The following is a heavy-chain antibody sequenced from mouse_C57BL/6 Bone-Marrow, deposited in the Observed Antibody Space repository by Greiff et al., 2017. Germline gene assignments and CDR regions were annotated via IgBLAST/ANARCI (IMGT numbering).Heavy chain of an antibody. D-gene: IGHD2-3*01. J-gene: IGHJ4*01. CDR3: ASRWFQSRDYYAMDY. CDR2: IYPRSGNT. Sequence: QVQLQQSGAELARPGASVKLSCKASGYTFTSYGISWVKQRTGQGLEWIGEIYPRSGNTYYNEKFKGKATLTADKSSSTAYMELRSLTSEDSAVYFVASRWFQSRDYYAMDYWGQGTSVTVSS. V-gene: IGHV1-81*01. CDR1: GYTFTSYG.